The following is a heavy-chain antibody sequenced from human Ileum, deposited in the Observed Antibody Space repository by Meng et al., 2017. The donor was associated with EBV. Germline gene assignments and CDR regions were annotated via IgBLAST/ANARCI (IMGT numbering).Heavy chain of an antibody. D-gene: IGHD2-8*01. CDR1: GGSFNGYY. J-gene: IGHJ1*01. CDR2: INHSGST. Sequence: QSLGEGLLEPSEPLSRTCGVYGGSFNGYYWTWIRQPPGKGLEGIGEINHSGSTNYNPSLKSRVIMSVDTSKNQFSLNLSSVTAADTAVYYCARGVYGPTTRGREYFIHWGRGTLVTVSS. CDR3: ARGVYGPTTRGREYFIH. V-gene: IGHV4-34*01.